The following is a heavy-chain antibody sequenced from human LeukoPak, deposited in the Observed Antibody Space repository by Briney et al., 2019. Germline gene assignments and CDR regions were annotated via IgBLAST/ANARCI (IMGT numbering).Heavy chain of an antibody. Sequence: AGGSLRLSCAASGFTFDDRGMSWVRQAPGKGLEWVSGINWNGGSTGYADSVKGRFTISRDNAKNSLYLQMNSLRAEDTALYYCARALEGAYYYMDVWGKGTTVTVSS. J-gene: IGHJ6*03. CDR1: GFTFDDRG. CDR2: INWNGGST. V-gene: IGHV3-20*04. CDR3: ARALEGAYYYMDV. D-gene: IGHD3-16*01.